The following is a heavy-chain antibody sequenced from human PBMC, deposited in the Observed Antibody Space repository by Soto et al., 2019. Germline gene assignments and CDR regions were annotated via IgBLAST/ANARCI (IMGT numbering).Heavy chain of an antibody. V-gene: IGHV3-30*18. Sequence: QVQLVESGGGVVQPGRSLRLSCAASGFTFSSYGMHWVRQAPGKGLEWVAVISYDGSNKYYADSVKGRFTISRDNSKNTLYLQMNSLRAEDTAVYCCAKNIDCSGGNCYLALDYWGQGTLVTVSS. CDR2: ISYDGSNK. J-gene: IGHJ4*02. D-gene: IGHD2-15*01. CDR1: GFTFSSYG. CDR3: AKNIDCSGGNCYLALDY.